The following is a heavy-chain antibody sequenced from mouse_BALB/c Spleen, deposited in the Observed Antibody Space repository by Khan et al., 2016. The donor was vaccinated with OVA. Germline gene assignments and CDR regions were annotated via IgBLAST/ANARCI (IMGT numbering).Heavy chain of an antibody. J-gene: IGHJ3*01. CDR3: AIIYYCYAWFTY. CDR1: GLSLTNYG. D-gene: IGHD2-2*01. V-gene: IGHV2-3*01. Sequence: QVQLKESGPGLVAPSQSLSITCTVSGLSLTNYGISWIRQPPGKGLEWLGVIWGDGSTNYHSALISRLSINKDNSKSQVFLKLNILRTDDTATYYCAIIYYCYAWFTYWGQGPLVTVSA. CDR2: IWGDGST.